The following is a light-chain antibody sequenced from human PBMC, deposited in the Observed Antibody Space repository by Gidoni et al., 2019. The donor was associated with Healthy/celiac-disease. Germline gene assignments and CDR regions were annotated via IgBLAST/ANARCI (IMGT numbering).Light chain of an antibody. V-gene: IGKV3-11*01. J-gene: IGKJ4*01. Sequence: EIVFTQSSATLSLSPGERATLSCRASQSVSSYLAWYQQKPGQAPRLLIYDASNRATGIPARFSGSGSGTDFTLTISSLEPEDFAVYYCQQRSNWPPVLTFGGGTKVEIK. CDR1: QSVSSY. CDR2: DAS. CDR3: QQRSNWPPVLT.